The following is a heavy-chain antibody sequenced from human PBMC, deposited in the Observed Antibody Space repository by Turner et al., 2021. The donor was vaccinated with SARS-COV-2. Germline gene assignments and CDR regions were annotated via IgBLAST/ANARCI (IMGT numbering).Heavy chain of an antibody. V-gene: IGHV4-59*08. CDR3: ARHQGSTSGYDHGMNV. J-gene: IGHJ6*02. Sequence: QVQLQESGPGLVRPSETLSLTCPVSGGSISSKSWSWIRQPPGRGLEWIGYFYKIGSIDYNPTLRSRVTISVDTSKNQLSLNLISMTAADTAVYYCARHQGSTSGYDHGMNVWGQGTAVIVSS. CDR2: FYKIGSI. CDR1: GGSISSKS. D-gene: IGHD1-1*01.